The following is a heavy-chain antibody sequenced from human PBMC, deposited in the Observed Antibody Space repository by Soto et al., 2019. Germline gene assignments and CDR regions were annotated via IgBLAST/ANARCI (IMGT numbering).Heavy chain of an antibody. Sequence: SETLSLTCTVSGGSIRSYYWSWIRQAPGTGLEWIGWIYDAGSTNYNPSLKSRVTISGDTSKNQFSLKLSSATAADTAIYYCTRHILSIKWELTGAFARWGQGSWVTVSS. J-gene: IGHJ1*01. CDR3: TRHILSIKWELTGAFAR. CDR1: GGSIRSYY. V-gene: IGHV4-59*08. D-gene: IGHD1-26*01. CDR2: IYDAGST.